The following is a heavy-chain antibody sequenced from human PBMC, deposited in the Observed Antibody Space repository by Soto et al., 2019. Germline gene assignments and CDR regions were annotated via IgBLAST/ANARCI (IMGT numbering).Heavy chain of an antibody. CDR3: ASVSGYISGFGP. CDR2: IDPKNDGT. J-gene: IGHJ5*02. V-gene: IGHV1-2*02. Sequence: QVQLVQSGAEVKKPGASVKVSCKASGYIFTGYYIHWVRQAPGQGLEWMGRIDPKNDGTNYLQKFQGRVTMTRDTSISTVYMELSGLRSDDTAVYYFASVSGYISGFGPWGQGTLVTVS. D-gene: IGHD3-16*02. CDR1: GYIFTGYY.